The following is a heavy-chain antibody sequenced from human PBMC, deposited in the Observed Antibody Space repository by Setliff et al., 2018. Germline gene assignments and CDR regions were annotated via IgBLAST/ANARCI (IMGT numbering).Heavy chain of an antibody. Sequence: GGSLRLSRAASAFSLSDHYVDWVRQAPGKGLEWVGRFRDKASSCSTEYAASVKGRFTISRDDSKNTRDLQMSSLTTEDTAVYYCTRTPCSSSRCLSQLDYWGQGALVTVSS. CDR1: AFSLSDHY. D-gene: IGHD2-2*01. CDR3: TRTPCSSSRCLSQLDY. J-gene: IGHJ4*02. V-gene: IGHV3-72*01. CDR2: FRDKASSCST.